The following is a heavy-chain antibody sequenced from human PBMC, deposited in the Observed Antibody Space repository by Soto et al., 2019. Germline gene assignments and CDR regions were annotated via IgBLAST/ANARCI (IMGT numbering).Heavy chain of an antibody. Sequence: ASVKVSCKASGGTFSSYAISWVRQAPGQGLEWMGGIIPIFGTANYAQKFQGRVTITADKSTSTAYMELSSLRSEDTAVYYCARDRRGNSRFDYWGQGTLVTVSS. V-gene: IGHV1-69*06. CDR3: ARDRRGNSRFDY. CDR2: IIPIFGTA. D-gene: IGHD3-10*01. CDR1: GGTFSSYA. J-gene: IGHJ4*02.